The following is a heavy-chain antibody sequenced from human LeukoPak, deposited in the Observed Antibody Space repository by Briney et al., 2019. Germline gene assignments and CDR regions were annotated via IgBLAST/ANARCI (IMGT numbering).Heavy chain of an antibody. D-gene: IGHD1-26*01. CDR2: IRNKANSYTT. CDR1: GFTFSDHA. Sequence: GGSLRLSCAASGFTFSDHAMDWVRQAPEKGLELVGRIRNKANSYTTEYAASVQGRFTVSRDDSKNSLYLQMNSMKTEDTAVYYCTRLVGANDWGQGTLVTVSS. CDR3: TRLVGAND. V-gene: IGHV3-72*01. J-gene: IGHJ4*02.